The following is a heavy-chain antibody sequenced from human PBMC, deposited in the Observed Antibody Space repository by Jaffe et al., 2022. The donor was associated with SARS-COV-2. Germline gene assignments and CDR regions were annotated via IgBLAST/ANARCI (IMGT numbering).Heavy chain of an antibody. V-gene: IGHV3-30*18. D-gene: IGHD3-3*01. Sequence: QVQLVESGGGVVQPGRSLRLSCAASGFTFSSYGMHWVRQAPGKGLEWVAVISYDGSNKYYADSVKGRFTISRDNSKNTLYLQMNSLRAEDTAVYYCAKSLDVLRFLEWLYLFDYWGQGTLVTVSS. CDR3: AKSLDVLRFLEWLYLFDY. CDR1: GFTFSSYG. J-gene: IGHJ4*02. CDR2: ISYDGSNK.